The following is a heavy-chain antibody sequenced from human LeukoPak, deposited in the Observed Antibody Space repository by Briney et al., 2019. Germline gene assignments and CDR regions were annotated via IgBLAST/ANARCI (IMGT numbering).Heavy chain of an antibody. CDR1: GITFNNAW. CDR3: TTSIRWIQLWGTWGAFDI. V-gene: IGHV3-15*01. CDR2: IKSKADGGTT. D-gene: IGHD5-18*01. J-gene: IGHJ3*02. Sequence: GGSLRLSCAASGITFNNAWMSWVRQAPGKGLEWVGRIKSKADGGTTDYAAPVKGRFTISRDDSKNTLYLQMNSLKTEDTAVYYCTTSIRWIQLWGTWGAFDIWGQGTMVTVSS.